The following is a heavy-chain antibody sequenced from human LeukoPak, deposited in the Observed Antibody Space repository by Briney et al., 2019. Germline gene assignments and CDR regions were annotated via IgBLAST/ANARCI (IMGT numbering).Heavy chain of an antibody. Sequence: ASVKVSCKASGYTFTGYYMHWVRQAPGQGLEWMGWINPNSGGTNYAQKFRGRVTMTRDTSISTAYMELSRLRSDDTAVYYCARGVIVVVPAAKGWFDPWGQGTLVTVSS. V-gene: IGHV1-2*02. CDR1: GYTFTGYY. CDR3: ARGVIVVVPAAKGWFDP. CDR2: INPNSGGT. J-gene: IGHJ5*02. D-gene: IGHD2-2*01.